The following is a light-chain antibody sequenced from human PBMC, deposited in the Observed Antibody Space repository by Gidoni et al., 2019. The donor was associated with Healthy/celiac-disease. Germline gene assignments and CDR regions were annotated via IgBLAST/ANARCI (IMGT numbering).Light chain of an antibody. CDR3: QQYDNLPLS. Sequence: IQMTQSPSSLSASVGDRVTITCPASQDISNYLNWYQQKPGKAPKLLIYDASNLETEVPSRFSGSGSGTDFTFTISSLQPEDIATYYCQQYDNLPLSFGQGTKVEIK. V-gene: IGKV1-33*01. J-gene: IGKJ1*01. CDR2: DAS. CDR1: QDISNY.